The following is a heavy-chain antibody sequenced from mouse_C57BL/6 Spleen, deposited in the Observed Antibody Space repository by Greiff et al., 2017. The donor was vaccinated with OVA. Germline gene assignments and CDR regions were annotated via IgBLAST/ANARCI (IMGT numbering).Heavy chain of an antibody. J-gene: IGHJ1*03. D-gene: IGHD1-1*01. CDR3: ARRGGSSYDWYFDV. CDR2: FHPYNDDT. Sequence: VKVVESGAELVKPGASVKMSCKASGYTFTTYPIEWMKQNHGKSLEWIGNFHPYNDDTKYNEKFKGKATLTVEKSSSTVYLELSRLTSDDSAVYYCARRGGSSYDWYFDVWGTGTTVTVSS. CDR1: GYTFTTYP. V-gene: IGHV1-47*01.